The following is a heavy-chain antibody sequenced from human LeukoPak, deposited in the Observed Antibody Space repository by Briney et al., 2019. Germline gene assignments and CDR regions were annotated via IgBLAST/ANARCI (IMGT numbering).Heavy chain of an antibody. CDR2: IYSSGSS. Sequence: SETLSLTCTVSGGSIGSSSYHWGWIRQPPGKGLEWIGTIYSSGSSYYNPSLKSRVTISVDTSKNQFSLKLSSVTAADTAVYYCARGRIPGSGTLGYWGQGTLVTVSS. D-gene: IGHD3-10*01. CDR3: ARGRIPGSGTLGY. V-gene: IGHV4-39*07. J-gene: IGHJ4*02. CDR1: GGSIGSSSYH.